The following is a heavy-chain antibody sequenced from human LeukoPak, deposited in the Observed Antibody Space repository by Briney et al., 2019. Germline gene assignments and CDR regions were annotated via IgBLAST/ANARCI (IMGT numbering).Heavy chain of an antibody. Sequence: KPSETLSLTCTVSGGSVSSGSYYWAWIRQPPGKGLEWIGHIYYSGGIYYNPSLKSRVTMSVDTSKNQFSLKLSSVTAVDTAVYYCARKTTTGPTKAAFDIWGQGTMLTVSS. V-gene: IGHV4-39*07. D-gene: IGHD4-17*01. CDR3: ARKTTTGPTKAAFDI. CDR2: IYYSGGI. J-gene: IGHJ3*02. CDR1: GGSVSSGSYY.